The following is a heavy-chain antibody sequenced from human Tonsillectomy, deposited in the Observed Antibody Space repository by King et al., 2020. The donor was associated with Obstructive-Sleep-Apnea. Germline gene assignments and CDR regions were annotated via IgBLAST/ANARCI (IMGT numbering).Heavy chain of an antibody. V-gene: IGHV3-23*04. CDR2: ISGSGGGT. CDR3: AKDLSSPYYYDGSGYYFSY. Sequence: VQLVESGGGLVQPGGSLRLSCAASGFTFSSYAMSWVRQAPGKGLEWVSAISGSGGGTYSADSVKGRCTISRDNSKNTLYLKMNSLRSEDTAVYYFAKDLSSPYYYDGSGYYFSYWGQGTLVTVSS. J-gene: IGHJ4*02. D-gene: IGHD3-22*01. CDR1: GFTFSSYA.